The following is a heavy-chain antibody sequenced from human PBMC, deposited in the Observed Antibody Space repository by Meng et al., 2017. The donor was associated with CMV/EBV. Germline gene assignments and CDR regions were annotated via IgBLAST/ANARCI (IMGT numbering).Heavy chain of an antibody. CDR2: INPNSGGT. CDR1: GYTFTGYY. CDR3: ARRVRISNWFDP. J-gene: IGHJ5*02. Sequence: ASVKVSCKASGYTFTGYYMHWVRQAPGQGLEWMGWINPNSGGTNYAQKFQGRVTMTRDTSINTAYMELSRLRSDDTAVYYCARRVRISNWFDPWGQGTLVTVSS. V-gene: IGHV1-2*02. D-gene: IGHD2-15*01.